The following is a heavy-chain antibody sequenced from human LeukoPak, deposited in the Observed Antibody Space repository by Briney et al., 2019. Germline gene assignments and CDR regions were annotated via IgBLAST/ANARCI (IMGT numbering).Heavy chain of an antibody. J-gene: IGHJ3*02. CDR3: ARDPRLGPGAFDI. V-gene: IGHV1-8*03. CDR1: GYTFTGYY. Sequence: ASVKVSCTASGYTFTGYYMHWVRQATGQGLEWLGWMSPNSGDTGYAQKFQGRVTITRDTSASTAYMELSSLRSEDTAVYYCARDPRLGPGAFDIWGQGTMVTVSS. D-gene: IGHD1-14*01. CDR2: MSPNSGDT.